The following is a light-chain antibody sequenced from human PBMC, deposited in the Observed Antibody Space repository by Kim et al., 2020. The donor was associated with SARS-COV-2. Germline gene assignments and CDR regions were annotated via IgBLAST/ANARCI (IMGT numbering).Light chain of an antibody. CDR2: LNSDGSH. CDR1: SGHSSYA. J-gene: IGLJ3*02. CDR3: QTWGTGNWV. Sequence: QPVLTQSPSASASLGASVKLTCTLSSGHSSYAIAWHQQQPEKGPRYLMKLNSDGSHSKGDGIPDRFSGYRAGAERYLTISSLQSEDEADYYCQTWGTGNWVFGGGTQLTVL. V-gene: IGLV4-69*01.